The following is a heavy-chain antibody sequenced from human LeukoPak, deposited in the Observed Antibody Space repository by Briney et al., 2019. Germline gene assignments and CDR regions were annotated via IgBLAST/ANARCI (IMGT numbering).Heavy chain of an antibody. CDR1: GYSFTSYW. CDR3: ARDRPHDAFDI. V-gene: IGHV5-51*01. J-gene: IGHJ3*02. Sequence: GESLKISCQGSGYSFTSYWIGWVRQMPGKGLEWMGIIYPGDSDTRYSLSFQGQVTISADKSISTVYLRWSSLKASDTAMYYCARDRPHDAFDIWGQGTMVTVSS. CDR2: IYPGDSDT.